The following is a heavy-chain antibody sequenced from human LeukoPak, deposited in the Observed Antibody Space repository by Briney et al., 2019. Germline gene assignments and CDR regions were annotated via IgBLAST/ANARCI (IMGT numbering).Heavy chain of an antibody. CDR2: IRSKANSYAT. CDR1: GFTFSGSA. CDR3: SSSLWFGELLKAFDL. D-gene: IGHD3-10*01. J-gene: IGHJ2*01. Sequence: PGGSLKLSCAAPGFTFSGSAMHWVRRASGKGLEWVGRIRSKANSYATAYAASVKGRFTVSRDDSKNTAYLQMNSLKTEDTAVYYCSSSLWFGELLKAFDLWGRGTLVTVSS. V-gene: IGHV3-73*01.